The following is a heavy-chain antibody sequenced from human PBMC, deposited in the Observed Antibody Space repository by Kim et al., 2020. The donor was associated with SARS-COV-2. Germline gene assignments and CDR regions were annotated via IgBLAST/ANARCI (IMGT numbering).Heavy chain of an antibody. J-gene: IGHJ6*02. V-gene: IGHV1-69*13. Sequence: SVKVSCKASGGTFSSYAISWVRQAPGQGLEWMGGIIPIFGTANYAQKFQGRVTITADESTSTAYMELSSLRSEDTAVYYCARDLGSGSYFGSDFNYYYYGMDVWGQGTTVTVSS. CDR3: ARDLGSGSYFGSDFNYYYYGMDV. D-gene: IGHD3-10*01. CDR2: IIPIFGTA. CDR1: GGTFSSYA.